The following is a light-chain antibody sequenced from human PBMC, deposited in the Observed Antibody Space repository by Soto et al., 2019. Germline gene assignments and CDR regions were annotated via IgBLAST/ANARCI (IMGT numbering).Light chain of an antibody. CDR2: DAS. CDR1: QSISRW. Sequence: DIQMTQSPSSLSASVGDRVTITCRASQSISRWLAWFQQKPGKAPKLLIYDASTLASGVPSRFSGSGSGTEFTLTIDGLQPDDFATYYCQQYNSYSPRTFGQGTKVDIK. J-gene: IGKJ1*01. V-gene: IGKV1-5*01. CDR3: QQYNSYSPRT.